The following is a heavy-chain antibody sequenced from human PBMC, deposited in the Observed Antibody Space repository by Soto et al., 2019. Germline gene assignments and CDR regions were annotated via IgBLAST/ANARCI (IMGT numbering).Heavy chain of an antibody. CDR2: ISWNSGSI. V-gene: IGHV3-9*01. Sequence: EVQLVESGGGLVQPGRSLRLSCAASGFTFDDYAMHWVRQAPGKGLEWVSGISWNSGSIDYADSVKGRFTISRDNAKNSLXXKXNXXTTEDTALYYCAKGVRYCTNGVCYGSNYYYYGMDVWGQGTTVTVSS. CDR1: GFTFDDYA. J-gene: IGHJ6*02. D-gene: IGHD2-8*01. CDR3: AKGVRYCTNGVCYGSNYYYYGMDV.